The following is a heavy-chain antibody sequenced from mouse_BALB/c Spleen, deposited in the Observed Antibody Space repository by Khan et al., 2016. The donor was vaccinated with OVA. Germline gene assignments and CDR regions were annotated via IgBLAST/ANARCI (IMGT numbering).Heavy chain of an antibody. Sequence: VQLQQPGPELVRPGASVKISCTASGYSFTGYFMNWVMQSHGKSLEWIGRINPHIGETFYNQRFKDKATLTVDESSSTAHMELRSLASEDSAVXYCTRIYRSDFDYWGQGTTLTVSS. CDR1: GYSFTGYF. CDR3: TRIYRSDFDY. CDR2: INPHIGET. J-gene: IGHJ2*01. V-gene: IGHV1-20*02. D-gene: IGHD1-1*01.